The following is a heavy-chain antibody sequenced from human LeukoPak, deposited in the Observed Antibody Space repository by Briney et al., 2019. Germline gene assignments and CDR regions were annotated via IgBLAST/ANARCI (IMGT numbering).Heavy chain of an antibody. Sequence: GGSLRLSCAASGFTFSSYSMNWVRQAPGKGLEWVSSISSSSSYIYYADSVKGRFTISRDNAKNTLYLQMNSLRAEDTAVYYCARELAYGSGSYYLDYWGQGTLVTVSS. CDR2: ISSSSSYI. CDR3: ARELAYGSGSYYLDY. D-gene: IGHD3-10*01. V-gene: IGHV3-21*01. CDR1: GFTFSSYS. J-gene: IGHJ4*02.